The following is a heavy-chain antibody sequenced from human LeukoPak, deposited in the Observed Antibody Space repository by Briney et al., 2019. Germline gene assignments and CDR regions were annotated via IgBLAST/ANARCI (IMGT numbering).Heavy chain of an antibody. Sequence: GGSLRLSCAASGFTFSNAWMSWVRQTPGKGLEWVGRIKSKTDGGTTDYAAPVKGRFSISRDDSKNTLYLQFNSLKTEDTAVYYCVTEQLTPLKPFDYWGQGTLVTVSS. J-gene: IGHJ4*02. CDR1: GFTFSNAW. D-gene: IGHD1-1*01. CDR3: VTEQLTPLKPFDY. CDR2: IKSKTDGGTT. V-gene: IGHV3-15*01.